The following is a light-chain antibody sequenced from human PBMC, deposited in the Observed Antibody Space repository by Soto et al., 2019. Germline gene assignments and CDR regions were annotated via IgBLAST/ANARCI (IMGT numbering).Light chain of an antibody. CDR1: QSISSW. V-gene: IGKV1-5*03. CDR3: QQYNSYSRT. CDR2: KAS. J-gene: IGKJ1*01. Sequence: DIRMTQSPSTLSASVGDRVTITCRASQSISSWLAWYQQKPGKAPKLLIYKASSLESGVPSRFSGSGSGTEFTLTISSLQPDDFATYYCQQYNSYSRTFGQGTRWIS.